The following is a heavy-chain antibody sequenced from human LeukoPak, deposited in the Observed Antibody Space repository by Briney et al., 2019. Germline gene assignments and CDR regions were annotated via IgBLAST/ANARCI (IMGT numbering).Heavy chain of an antibody. CDR3: ARDLNAGGKVPAEAPHYYMDV. V-gene: IGHV4-30-2*01. J-gene: IGHJ6*03. CDR1: GGSISSGGYS. Sequence: PSETLSLTCAVSGGSISSGGYSWSWIRQPSGKGLEWIGYIYHSGSTYYNPSLKSRVTISVDTSKNQFSLKLSSVTAADTAVYYCARDLNAGGKVPAEAPHYYMDVWGKGTTVTVSS. CDR2: IYHSGST. D-gene: IGHD2-2*01.